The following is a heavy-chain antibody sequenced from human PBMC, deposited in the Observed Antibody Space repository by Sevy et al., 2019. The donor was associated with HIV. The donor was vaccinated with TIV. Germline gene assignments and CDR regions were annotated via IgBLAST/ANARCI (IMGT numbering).Heavy chain of an antibody. CDR1: GFTFSSHW. D-gene: IGHD6-13*01. J-gene: IGHJ6*02. CDR2: IQPDGGGK. Sequence: GGSLRLSCAASGFTFSSHWMSWVRQAPGKGLEWVANIQPDGGGKYYGESVKGRFTISRDNAKNARSLQVNSLRAEDTAVYYCARDTGGIGMDVWGQGTTVTVSS. CDR3: ARDTGGIGMDV. V-gene: IGHV3-7*01.